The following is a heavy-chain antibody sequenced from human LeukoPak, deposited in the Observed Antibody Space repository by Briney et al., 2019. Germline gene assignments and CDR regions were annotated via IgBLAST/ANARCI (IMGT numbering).Heavy chain of an antibody. Sequence: GGTLRLSCAASGFTFSSFGMSWVRQAPGKGLEWVSAISSTGGTAYYADSVKGRFTISRDNSKNTLYLQMNSLRAEDTAVYYCAKSGYNRFDYWGQGTLVTVSS. V-gene: IGHV3-23*01. CDR3: AKSGYNRFDY. CDR2: ISSTGGTA. CDR1: GFTFSSFG. D-gene: IGHD5-24*01. J-gene: IGHJ4*02.